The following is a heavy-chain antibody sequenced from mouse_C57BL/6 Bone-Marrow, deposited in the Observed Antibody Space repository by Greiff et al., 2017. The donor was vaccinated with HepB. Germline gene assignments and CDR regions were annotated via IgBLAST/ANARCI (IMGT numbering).Heavy chain of an antibody. Sequence: EVQGVESGGGLVKPGGSLNLSCAASGFTFSSYAMSWVRQTPEKRLEWVATISDGGSYTYYPDNVKGRFTISRDNAKNNLYLQMSHLKSEDTAMYYCARGVPYFDYWGQGTTLTVSS. CDR3: ARGVPYFDY. J-gene: IGHJ2*01. CDR1: GFTFSSYA. CDR2: ISDGGSYT. V-gene: IGHV5-4*01. D-gene: IGHD5-1*01.